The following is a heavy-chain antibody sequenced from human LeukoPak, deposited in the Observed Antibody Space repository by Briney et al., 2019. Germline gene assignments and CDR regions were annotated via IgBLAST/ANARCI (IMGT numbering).Heavy chain of an antibody. CDR2: IYSGGST. D-gene: IGHD5-18*01. J-gene: IGHJ5*02. CDR1: GFTVSSNY. Sequence: GGSLRLSCAVSGFTVSSNYMSWVRQAPGKGLEWVSIIYSGGSTYYADSVKGRFTISRDNSKNTLYLQMNSLKAEDTAVYYCARDLGSSYGYNPWGQGTLVTVSS. V-gene: IGHV3-53*01. CDR3: ARDLGSSYGYNP.